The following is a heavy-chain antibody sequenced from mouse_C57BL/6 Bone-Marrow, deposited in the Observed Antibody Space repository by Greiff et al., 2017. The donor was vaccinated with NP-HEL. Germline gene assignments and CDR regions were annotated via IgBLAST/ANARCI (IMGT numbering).Heavy chain of an antibody. Sequence: EVKLMESGGGLVQPGGSLKLSCAASGFTFSDYYMYWVRQTPEKRLEWVAYISNGGGSTYYPDTVKGRFTISRDNAKNTLYLQMSRLKSEDTAMYYCARHGAVVATDWYFDVWGTGTTVTVSS. CDR2: ISNGGGST. D-gene: IGHD1-1*01. J-gene: IGHJ1*03. CDR1: GFTFSDYY. V-gene: IGHV5-12*01. CDR3: ARHGAVVATDWYFDV.